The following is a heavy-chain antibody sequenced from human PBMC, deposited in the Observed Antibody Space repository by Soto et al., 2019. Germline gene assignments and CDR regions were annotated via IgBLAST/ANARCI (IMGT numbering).Heavy chain of an antibody. CDR2: MNPNSGNT. Sequence: ASVKVSCKACGYTLTSYDINWVQQATGQGLEWMGWMNPNSGNTGYAQKFQGRVTMTRNTSISTAYMELSSLRSEDTAVYYCAASSTNHYYYYGMDVWGQGTTVTVSS. D-gene: IGHD2-2*01. V-gene: IGHV1-8*01. CDR1: GYTLTSYD. CDR3: AASSTNHYYYYGMDV. J-gene: IGHJ6*02.